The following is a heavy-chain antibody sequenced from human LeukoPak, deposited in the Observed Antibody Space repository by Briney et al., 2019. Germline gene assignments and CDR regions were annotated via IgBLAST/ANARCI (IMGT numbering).Heavy chain of an antibody. CDR1: GYTFTGYY. D-gene: IGHD3-3*01. V-gene: IGHV1-2*02. CDR3: ARRLNTYDLDYYLEV. J-gene: IGHJ6*03. CDR2: INPNSGGT. Sequence: PGASVKVSCKASGYTFTGYYLHWVRQAPGQGLEWMGWINPNSGGTKHAQKFQGRVTMTRDTSISTAYMELTTLTSDDTAVFYCARRLNTYDLDYYLEVWGKGTTVTVSS.